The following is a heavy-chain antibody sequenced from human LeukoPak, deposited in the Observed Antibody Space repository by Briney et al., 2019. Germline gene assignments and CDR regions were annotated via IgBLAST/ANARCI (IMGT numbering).Heavy chain of an antibody. CDR3: ARDQSQSVYANWFDS. D-gene: IGHD5/OR15-5a*01. CDR2: INRGDNT. V-gene: IGHV3-53*01. J-gene: IGHJ5*01. CDR1: GFTVSSYF. Sequence: GGSLRLSCAASGFTVSSYFMSWVRKAPGKGLEWVSVINRGDNTYYRDSLKGRLTISRDNSKNTLYLQMNSLRAEDTAVYFCARDQSQSVYANWFDSWGQGTLVTVSS.